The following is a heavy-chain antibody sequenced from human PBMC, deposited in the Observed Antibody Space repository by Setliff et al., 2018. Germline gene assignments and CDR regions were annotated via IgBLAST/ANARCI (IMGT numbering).Heavy chain of an antibody. CDR3: ARDPLYRENLSRVFDF. CDR1: GYTFMSYD. CDR2: ISPHTGKT. D-gene: IGHD3-16*02. J-gene: IGHJ3*01. Sequence: ASVKVSCKASGYTFMSYDINWVRQAPGQGLEWVGWISPHTGKTYFAQKLQGRVTMTTDTSTETAYMELRSLKSDDTAVYYCARDPLYRENLSRVFDFWGQGTMVTVSS. V-gene: IGHV1-18*01.